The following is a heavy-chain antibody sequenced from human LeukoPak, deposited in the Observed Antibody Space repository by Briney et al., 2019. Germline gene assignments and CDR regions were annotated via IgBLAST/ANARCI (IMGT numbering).Heavy chain of an antibody. CDR3: ARGIAARSFRDYYYYYGMDV. Sequence: ASVNVSCKASGGTFSSYAISWVRQAPGQGLEWMGGIIPIFGTANYAQKFQGRVTITADESTSTAYMELSSLRSEDTAVYYCARGIAARSFRDYYYYYGMDVWGQGTTVTVSS. CDR1: GGTFSSYA. J-gene: IGHJ6*02. V-gene: IGHV1-69*13. CDR2: IIPIFGTA. D-gene: IGHD6-13*01.